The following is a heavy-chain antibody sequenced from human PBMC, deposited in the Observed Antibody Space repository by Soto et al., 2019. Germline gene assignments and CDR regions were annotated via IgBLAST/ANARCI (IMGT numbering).Heavy chain of an antibody. CDR2: ISKSGTTI. CDR1: GFIFSDHY. CDR3: SRLKGSASEIYYYGMDV. D-gene: IGHD2-2*01. J-gene: IGHJ6*02. V-gene: IGHV3-11*01. Sequence: GGSLRLSCAASGFIFSDHYMSWVRQAPGKGLEWVSYISKSGTTIYYADSVKGRFTISRDNAKNSLYLQINSLRAEDTAVYYCSRLKGSASEIYYYGMDVWGQGTTVTVSS.